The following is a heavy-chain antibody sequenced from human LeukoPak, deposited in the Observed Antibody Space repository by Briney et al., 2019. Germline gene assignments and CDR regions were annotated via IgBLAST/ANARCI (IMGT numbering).Heavy chain of an antibody. CDR1: GGSISSFY. CDR3: ARARNYYGSGSYYNRYFDL. J-gene: IGHJ2*01. Sequence: SETLSLTCTVSGGSISSFYWSWIRQPPGKGLEWIGYIYYRGNTQYNPSLKSRVTISVDTSKNQFSLKLSSVTAADTAVYYCARARNYYGSGSYYNRYFDLWGRGTLVTVSS. V-gene: IGHV4-59*01. D-gene: IGHD3-10*01. CDR2: IYYRGNT.